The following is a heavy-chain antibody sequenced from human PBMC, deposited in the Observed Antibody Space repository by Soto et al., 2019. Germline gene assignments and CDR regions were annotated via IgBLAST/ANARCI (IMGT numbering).Heavy chain of an antibody. D-gene: IGHD3-10*01. CDR2: MYSGGDT. CDR3: ARLSPYDSGSYSFRYNWFHP. CDR1: GFSVRSSH. V-gene: IGHV3-53*01. Sequence: EVQLVDSGGGLIQPGGSLRLSCAASGFSVRSSHMSWVRQAPGKGLEWVSIMYSGGDTYYAVSVKGRFTISRDNSKNTVFLQMNTLRHDDTAMYLCARLSPYDSGSYSFRYNWFHPLGQGTLVTVSA. J-gene: IGHJ5*02.